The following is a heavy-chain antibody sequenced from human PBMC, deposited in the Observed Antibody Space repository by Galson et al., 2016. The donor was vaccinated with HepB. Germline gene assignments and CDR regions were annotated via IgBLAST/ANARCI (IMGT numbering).Heavy chain of an antibody. D-gene: IGHD3-9*01. CDR1: GFTFSRYE. CDR3: AREPVRLDDLLTGPPKNPDY. Sequence: LRLSCAASGFTFSRYEMNWVRQAPGTGLEWVSYIISSGTTINKADSVKGRITISRDNAKTSLYLQMNSLRAEDTAVYYCAREPVRLDDLLTGPPKNPDYWGQGTLVTVSS. V-gene: IGHV3-48*03. CDR2: IISSGTTI. J-gene: IGHJ4*02.